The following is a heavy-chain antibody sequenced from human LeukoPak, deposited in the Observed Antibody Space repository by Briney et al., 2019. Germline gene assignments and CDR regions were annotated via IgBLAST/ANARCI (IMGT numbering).Heavy chain of an antibody. CDR2: ITSSGNTT. Sequence: GGSLRLSCAASGFNVNSNYMSWVRQAPGKGLEWVAGITSSGNTTYYADPVKGRFTISRDNSRNILYLQMNSLRAEDTAIYYCAKDFGGSDYDRYFDLWGRGTVVTVSS. CDR3: AKDFGGSDYDRYFDL. CDR1: GFNVNSNY. V-gene: IGHV3-53*01. J-gene: IGHJ2*01. D-gene: IGHD1-26*01.